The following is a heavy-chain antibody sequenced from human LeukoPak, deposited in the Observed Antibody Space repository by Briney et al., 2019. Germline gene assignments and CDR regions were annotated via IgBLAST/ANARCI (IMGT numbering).Heavy chain of an antibody. CDR1: GGTFSSYA. CDR3: ARAQVPTAMVTPFDY. CDR2: IIPIFGTA. V-gene: IGHV1-69*13. D-gene: IGHD5-18*01. J-gene: IGHJ4*02. Sequence: SVKVSCKASGGTFSSYAISWVRQAPGQGLEWMGGIIPIFGTANYAQKFQGRVTITADESTSTAYMELSSLRSEDTAVYYCARAQVPTAMVTPFDYWGQGTLVTVS.